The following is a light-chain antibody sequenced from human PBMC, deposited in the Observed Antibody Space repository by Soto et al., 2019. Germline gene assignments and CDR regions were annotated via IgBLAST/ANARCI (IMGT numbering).Light chain of an antibody. Sequence: EIVLTQSPDTLFLSPGERATLSCRASQSVSSYLAWYQQKPGQALRLLIYDTFKRATGIPARFSGSGSGTDFTLTISSLEPEDFAVYCSLQRSPWPWTVGQGRKVEI. V-gene: IGKV3-11*01. CDR3: LQRSPWPWT. CDR1: QSVSSY. CDR2: DTF. J-gene: IGKJ1*01.